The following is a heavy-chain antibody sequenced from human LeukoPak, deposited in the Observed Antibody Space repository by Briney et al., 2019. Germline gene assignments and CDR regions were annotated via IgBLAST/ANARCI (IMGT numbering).Heavy chain of an antibody. CDR2: ISWNSGSI. CDR3: AKDIFTGIAAAGAIDY. D-gene: IGHD6-13*01. J-gene: IGHJ4*02. CDR1: GFTFDDYA. V-gene: IGHV3-9*01. Sequence: PGRSLRLSCAASGFTFDDYAMLWVRHAPGKGLEWVSGISWNSGSIGYADSVKGRFTISRDNAKNSLYLQMNSLRAEDTALYYCAKDIFTGIAAAGAIDYWGQGTLVTVSS.